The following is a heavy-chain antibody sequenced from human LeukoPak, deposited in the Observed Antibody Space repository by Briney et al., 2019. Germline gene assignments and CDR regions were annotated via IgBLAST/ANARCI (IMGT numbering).Heavy chain of an antibody. J-gene: IGHJ4*02. CDR2: IYHSGST. D-gene: IGHD6-13*01. Sequence: SGTLSLTCAVSGGSISSNNWWWSWVRQPPGKGLEWIGEIYHSGSTNYNPSLKSRVTISVDKSNNQFSLKLGSVTAADTAVYYCASAEPRGSNWYPYWGQGTLVTVSS. CDR3: ASAEPRGSNWYPY. V-gene: IGHV4-4*02. CDR1: GGSISSNNW.